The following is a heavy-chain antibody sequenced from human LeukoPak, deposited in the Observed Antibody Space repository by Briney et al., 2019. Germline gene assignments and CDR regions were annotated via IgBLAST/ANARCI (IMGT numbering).Heavy chain of an antibody. V-gene: IGHV3-21*01. CDR3: ARYFDD. CDR1: GFTFSSYT. J-gene: IGHJ4*02. CDR2: ISSSSGSI. Sequence: GGSLRLSCAASGFTFSSYTMNWVRQAPGKGLEWVSSISSSSGSIYYADSVKGRFTISRDNAKNSLFLQMNSLRAKDTAVYYCARYFDDWGQGVLVTVSS.